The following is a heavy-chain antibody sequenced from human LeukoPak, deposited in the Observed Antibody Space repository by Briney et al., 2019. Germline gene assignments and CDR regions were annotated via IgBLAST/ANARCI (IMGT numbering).Heavy chain of an antibody. CDR2: IKQDGSEK. CDR3: ARDLPSGRGYAIWGNYYYYYGMDV. Sequence: PGGSLRLSCAASGFTFSSYWMSWVRQAPGKGLEWVANIKQDGSEKYYVDSVKGRFTISRDNAKNSLYLQMNSLRAEDTAVYCCARDLPSGRGYAIWGNYYYYYGMDVWGQGTTVTVSS. J-gene: IGHJ6*02. V-gene: IGHV3-7*03. CDR1: GFTFSSYW. D-gene: IGHD2-8*01.